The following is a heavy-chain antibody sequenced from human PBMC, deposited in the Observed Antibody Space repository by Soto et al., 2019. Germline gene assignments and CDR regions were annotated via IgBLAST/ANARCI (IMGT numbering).Heavy chain of an antibody. CDR2: IRSSGTPK. CDR3: ARGGWDDSGWLDF. V-gene: IGHV3-48*02. D-gene: IGHD6-19*01. J-gene: IGHJ4*02. Sequence: EVQLVESGGGLVQPGGSMRLSCSASGFTFSTYSMNWVRQAPGKGLEWVSHIRSSGTPKHYADSVKGRFTISRDNAKSSLYLQMNSLRDEDTAVYYCARGGWDDSGWLDFLGQGTLVTVSP. CDR1: GFTFSTYS.